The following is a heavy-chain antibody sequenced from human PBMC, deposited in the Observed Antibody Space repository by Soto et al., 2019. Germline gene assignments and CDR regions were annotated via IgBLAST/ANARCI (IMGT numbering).Heavy chain of an antibody. D-gene: IGHD3-3*01. Sequence: TLSLTCTVSVGSISRGGYYWIWIRHHPGKGLEWIGYIYYSGSTYYNPSLKSRVTISVDTSKNQFSLKLSSVTAADTAVYYCARDNKRRITIFGVVPRVYYYGMDVWGQGTTVTVSS. CDR2: IYYSGST. CDR1: VGSISRGGYY. V-gene: IGHV4-31*03. CDR3: ARDNKRRITIFGVVPRVYYYGMDV. J-gene: IGHJ6*02.